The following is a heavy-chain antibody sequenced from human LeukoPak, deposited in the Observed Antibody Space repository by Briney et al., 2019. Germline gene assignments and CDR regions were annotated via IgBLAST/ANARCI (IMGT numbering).Heavy chain of an antibody. CDR1: GGSISSGGYY. J-gene: IGHJ6*03. V-gene: IGHV4-31*03. CDR2: IYYSGST. CDR3: ARVSAAGPYYMDV. D-gene: IGHD6-25*01. Sequence: SETLSLTCTVSGGSISSGGYYWSWIRQHPGKGLEWIGYIYYSGSTYYNPSLKSRATISVDTSKNQFSLKLSSVTAADTAVYYCARVSAAGPYYMDVWGKGTTVTVSS.